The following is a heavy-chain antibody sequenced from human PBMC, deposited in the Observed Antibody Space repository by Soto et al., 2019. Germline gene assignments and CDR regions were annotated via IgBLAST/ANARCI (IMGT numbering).Heavy chain of an antibody. J-gene: IGHJ4*02. V-gene: IGHV1-8*01. CDR1: GYTFTSYD. CDR2: MNPNSGNT. CDR3: ARGSREQWLVPQPLDY. Sequence: QVQLVQSGAEVKKPGASVKVSCKASGYTFTSYDINWVRQATGQGLECMGWMNPNSGNTGYAQKFQGRVTMTRNTSISTADMELSSLRSEDTAVYNCARGSREQWLVPQPLDYWGQGTLVTVSS. D-gene: IGHD6-19*01.